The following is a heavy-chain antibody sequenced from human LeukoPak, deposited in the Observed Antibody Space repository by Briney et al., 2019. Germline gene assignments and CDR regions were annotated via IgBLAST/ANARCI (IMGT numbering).Heavy chain of an antibody. J-gene: IGHJ4*02. V-gene: IGHV4-39*07. CDR2: IYNSANT. CDR3: ARENNYFDY. CDR1: GDSISSSSYC. Sequence: SETLSLTCTVSGDSISSSSYCWDWIRQPPGKGLEWIGNIYNSANTHYNPSLKTRITMSVDTSKNQFSLKLNSVTAADTAVYYCARENNYFDYWGQGTLVTVSS.